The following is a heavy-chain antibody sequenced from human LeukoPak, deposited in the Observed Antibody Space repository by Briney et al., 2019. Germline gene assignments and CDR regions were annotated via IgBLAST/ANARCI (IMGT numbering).Heavy chain of an antibody. CDR2: IYYSGST. J-gene: IGHJ4*02. CDR3: AIVLVGATTHLFDY. D-gene: IGHD1-26*01. Sequence: SETLSLTCTVSGGSISISSYYWGWIRQPPGKGLEWIGSIYYSGSTYYNPSLKSRVTISVDTSKNQCSLKLSSVTAADTAVYYCAIVLVGATTHLFDYWGQGTLVTVSS. CDR1: GGSISISSYY. V-gene: IGHV4-39*01.